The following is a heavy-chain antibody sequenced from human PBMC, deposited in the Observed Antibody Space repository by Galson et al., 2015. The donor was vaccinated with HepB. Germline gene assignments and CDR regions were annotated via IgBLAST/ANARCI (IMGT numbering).Heavy chain of an antibody. D-gene: IGHD3-9*01. CDR3: ARNFDWSYGMDV. CDR2: IIPIFGTA. CDR1: GGTFSSYA. V-gene: IGHV1-69*06. Sequence: QSGAEVKKPGESLKISCKASGGTFSSYAISWVRQAPGQGLEWMGGIIPIFGTANYAQKFQGRVTITADKSTSTAYMELSSLRSEDTAVYYCARNFDWSYGMDVWGQGTTVTVSS. J-gene: IGHJ6*02.